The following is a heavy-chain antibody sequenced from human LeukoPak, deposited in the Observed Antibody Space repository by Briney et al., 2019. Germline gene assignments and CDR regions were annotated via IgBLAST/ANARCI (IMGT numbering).Heavy chain of an antibody. CDR2: IEVGGAIT. D-gene: IGHD1-26*01. Sequence: GRSLRLSCVASGFTFSSYAMTWVRRAPGKGLEWVSTIEVGGAITHYAASVKGRFTISRDTSRKILYLQMDSLRPEDTAVYYCAKPLGGSYLFDRWGQETLVTVSS. J-gene: IGHJ5*02. CDR3: AKPLGGSYLFDR. CDR1: GFTFSSYA. V-gene: IGHV3-23*05.